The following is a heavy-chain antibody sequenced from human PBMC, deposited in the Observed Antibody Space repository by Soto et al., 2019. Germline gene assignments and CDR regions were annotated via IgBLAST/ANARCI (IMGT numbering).Heavy chain of an antibody. V-gene: IGHV4-61*03. CDR3: ARDRGSAIDY. CDR2: LHDSGIT. J-gene: IGHJ4*02. D-gene: IGHD3-16*01. Sequence: WIWLRQAPGKGLEWIGYLHDSGITNYNPSLKSRVTISVDTSKNHFSLKVTSVTAADTAVYYCARDRGSAIDYWGQGTLITVSS.